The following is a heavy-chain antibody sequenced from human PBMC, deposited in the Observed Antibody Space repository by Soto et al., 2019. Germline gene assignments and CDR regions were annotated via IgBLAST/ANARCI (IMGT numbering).Heavy chain of an antibody. V-gene: IGHV4-38-2*01. D-gene: IGHD6-6*01. CDR3: ARSMYSTSAQLYYGMDV. CDR1: GYSIRSGYF. CDR2: MYHSGIT. J-gene: IGHJ6*02. Sequence: PSDTLSLTCAVSGYSIRSGYFWGWIRQPPGKGLEWIGSMYHSGITYYNLSLKSRVTISVDTSKNQLSLKLSSATAADTAVYYCARSMYSTSAQLYYGMDVWGQGTTVTVSS.